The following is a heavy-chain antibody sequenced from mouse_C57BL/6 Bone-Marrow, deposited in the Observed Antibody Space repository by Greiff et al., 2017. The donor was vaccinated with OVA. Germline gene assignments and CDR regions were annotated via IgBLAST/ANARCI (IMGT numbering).Heavy chain of an antibody. V-gene: IGHV1-50*01. D-gene: IGHD2-14*01. CDR3: ARTPVYDPFDY. CDR2: IDPSDSYT. J-gene: IGHJ2*01. Sequence: QVQLQQPGAELVKPGASVKLSCKASGYTFTSYWMQWVKQRPGQGLEWIGEIDPSDSYTNYNQKFKGKATLTVDTSSSTAYMQLSSLTSEDSAVYYCARTPVYDPFDYWGQGTTLTVSS. CDR1: GYTFTSYW.